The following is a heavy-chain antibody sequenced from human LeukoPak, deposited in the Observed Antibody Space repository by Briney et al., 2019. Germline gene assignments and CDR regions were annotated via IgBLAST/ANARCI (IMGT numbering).Heavy chain of an antibody. CDR3: AREGELDCSSTSCYTSDAFDI. J-gene: IGHJ3*02. V-gene: IGHV1-2*02. Sequence: ASVKVSCKASGYTFTGYYMHWVRQAPGQGLEWMGWINPNSGGTNYAQKFQGRVTMTRDTSISTAYMELSRLRSDDTAVYYCAREGELDCSSTSCYTSDAFDIWGQGTMVTVSS. D-gene: IGHD2-2*02. CDR1: GYTFTGYY. CDR2: INPNSGGT.